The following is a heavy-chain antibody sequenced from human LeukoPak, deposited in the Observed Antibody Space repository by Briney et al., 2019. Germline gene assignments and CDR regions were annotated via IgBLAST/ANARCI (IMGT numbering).Heavy chain of an antibody. CDR3: AKGWWITPFDY. V-gene: IGHV3-23*01. D-gene: IGHD5-12*01. CDR1: GFTFSDYG. CDR2: LSGRGGST. J-gene: IGHJ4*02. Sequence: GGSLRLSCAASGFTFSDYGISWVRQAPGKGLEWVSTLSGRGGSTFYADSVKGRFTISRDNSRNTLYLQMNSLRAEDTAVYYCAKGWWITPFDYWGQGTLVTVSS.